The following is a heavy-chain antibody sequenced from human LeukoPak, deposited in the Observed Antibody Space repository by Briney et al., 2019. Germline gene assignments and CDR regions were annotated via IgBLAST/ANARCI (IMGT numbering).Heavy chain of an antibody. V-gene: IGHV1-2*02. J-gene: IGHJ4*02. CDR1: GYTFTGYY. CDR3: ARPNTYYDYVWGSHRFIRLYY. CDR2: INPNSGGT. Sequence: ASVKVSCKASGYTFTGYYMHWVRPAPGQGLEWMGWINPNSGGTNYAQKFQGRVTMTRDTSISTAYMELSRLRSDDTAVYYCARPNTYYDYVWGSHRFIRLYYWGQGTLVTVSS. D-gene: IGHD3-16*02.